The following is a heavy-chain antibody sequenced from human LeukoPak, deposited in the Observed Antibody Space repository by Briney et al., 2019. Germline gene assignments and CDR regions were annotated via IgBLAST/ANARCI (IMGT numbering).Heavy chain of an antibody. J-gene: IGHJ6*02. CDR3: ARHRSSIAVAGYYYYYGMDV. V-gene: IGHV4-59*08. Sequence: SETLSLTCTVSGGSISSYYWSWIRQPPGKGLEWSGYIYYSGSTNYNPSLKRRVTISVDTSKNQFSLKLSSVTAADTAVYYCARHRSSIAVAGYYYYYGMDVWGQGTTVTVSS. CDR1: GGSISSYY. D-gene: IGHD6-19*01. CDR2: IYYSGST.